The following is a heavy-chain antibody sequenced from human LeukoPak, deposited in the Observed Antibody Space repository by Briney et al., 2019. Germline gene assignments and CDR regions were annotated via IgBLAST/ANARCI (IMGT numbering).Heavy chain of an antibody. J-gene: IGHJ4*02. Sequence: ASVKVSCKASGYTFIGHYMHWVRQAPGQGLEWMGYIDPNSGNTNYAQKFQGRVTMTRDTSITTAYMELGILTSDGTAVYYCVRDSNNNWWGGSSYWGQGTLVTVSS. CDR1: GYTFIGHY. V-gene: IGHV1-2*02. CDR3: VRDSNNNWWGGSSY. CDR2: IDPNSGNT. D-gene: IGHD3-16*01.